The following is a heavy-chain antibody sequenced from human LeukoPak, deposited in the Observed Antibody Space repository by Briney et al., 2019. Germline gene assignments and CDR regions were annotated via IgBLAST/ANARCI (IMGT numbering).Heavy chain of an antibody. J-gene: IGHJ4*02. D-gene: IGHD3-10*01. Sequence: GTSLRLSCAASGFTFTSYGMHWVRQAPGKGLEWVALITYDGYYKYYSDSVKGRFTISSDTSKNTMYLQMNSLRAEDTAVYYFARDLSPVVRASPMGYWGQGTLVTVSS. CDR2: ITYDGYYK. CDR3: ARDLSPVVRASPMGY. CDR1: GFTFTSYG. V-gene: IGHV3-30*03.